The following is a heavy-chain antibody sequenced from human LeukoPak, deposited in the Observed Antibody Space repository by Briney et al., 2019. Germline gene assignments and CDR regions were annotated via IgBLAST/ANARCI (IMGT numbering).Heavy chain of an antibody. CDR2: IYYSGST. D-gene: IGHD6-13*01. CDR1: GGSISSSSYY. CDR3: ARDPFYSSSWAYYYYYMDV. Sequence: SETLSLTCTVSGGSISSSSYYWVWLRQPPGKGLEWIGSIYYSGSTYYNPSLKSRVTISVDTSKNQFSLKLSSVTAADTAVYYCARDPFYSSSWAYYYYYMDVWGKGTTVTASS. V-gene: IGHV4-39*07. J-gene: IGHJ6*03.